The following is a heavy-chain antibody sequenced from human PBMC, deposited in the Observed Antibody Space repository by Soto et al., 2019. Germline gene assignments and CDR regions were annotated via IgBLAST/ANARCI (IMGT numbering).Heavy chain of an antibody. D-gene: IGHD6-19*01. CDR2: ISGSGGST. J-gene: IGHJ5*01. V-gene: IGHV3-23*01. Sequence: PGWSLRLSCAASLFTFSSCAISWVRQAPGKGLEWVSAISGSGGSTYYADSVKGRFTISRDNSKNTLYLQMNSLRAEDTAVYYCARESAVAGTVEANWIDSWGQGTLVTVSS. CDR3: ARESAVAGTVEANWIDS. CDR1: LFTFSSCA.